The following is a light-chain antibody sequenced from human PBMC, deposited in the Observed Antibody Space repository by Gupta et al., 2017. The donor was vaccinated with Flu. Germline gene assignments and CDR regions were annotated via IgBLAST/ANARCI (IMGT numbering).Light chain of an antibody. CDR2: KAS. CDR1: QSISGW. J-gene: IGKJ1*01. CDR3: QEYNSYWA. Sequence: SPPPLSASVGDRVPIPCRASQSISGWLSWYQQKPGKAPKLLIYKASTLESGVPSRFSGSGFGTEFTLTISRLQPDDFATYYCQEYNSYWAFGQGTKVEIK. V-gene: IGKV1-5*03.